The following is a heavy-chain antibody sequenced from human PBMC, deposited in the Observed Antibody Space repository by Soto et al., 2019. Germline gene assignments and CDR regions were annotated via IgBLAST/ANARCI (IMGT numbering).Heavy chain of an antibody. CDR1: GFNFDDHA. D-gene: IGHD6-19*01. CDR2: ITWNSGIV. J-gene: IGHJ4*02. Sequence: GGSLRLSCAASGFNFDDHAMHWVRQGPGKGLEWVSSITWNSGIVAYADSVKGRYTISRDNAKNSLYLQMNSLTPEDTALYFCVREAISSGWFGGRIYFYDSWGQGSLVTVSS. CDR3: VREAISSGWFGGRIYFYDS. V-gene: IGHV3-9*01.